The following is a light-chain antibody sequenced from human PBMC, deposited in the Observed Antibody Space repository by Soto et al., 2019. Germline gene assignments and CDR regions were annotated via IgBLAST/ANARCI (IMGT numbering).Light chain of an antibody. J-gene: IGLJ2*01. CDR2: GNT. CDR3: QSYDRSMRAVV. CDR1: RSNIGAGYD. Sequence: QSVLTQPPSVSGAPGQRVTISCTGSRSNIGAGYDVHWYQQLPGTAPKLLIYGNTNRPSGVPDRFSGSKSGTSASLAITGLQAEDEADYYCQSYDRSMRAVVFGGGTKVTVL. V-gene: IGLV1-40*01.